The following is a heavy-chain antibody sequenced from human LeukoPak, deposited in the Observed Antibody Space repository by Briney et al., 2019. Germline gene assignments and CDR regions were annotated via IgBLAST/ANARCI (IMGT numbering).Heavy chain of an antibody. V-gene: IGHV3-30*03. CDR2: ISHDGSNK. CDR3: VRVDEGVVPTH. CDR1: GFTFSSYG. J-gene: IGHJ1*01. Sequence: GGSLRLSCAASGFTFSSYGMHWVRQAPGKGLEWVAVISHDGSNKYYADSVKGRFTISRDNSKNTLYLQMNSLRAEDTAVYYCVRVDEGVVPTHWGQGTLITVSS. D-gene: IGHD2-15*01.